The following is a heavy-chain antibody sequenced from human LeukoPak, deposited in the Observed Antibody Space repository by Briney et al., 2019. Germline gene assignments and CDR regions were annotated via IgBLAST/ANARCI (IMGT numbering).Heavy chain of an antibody. CDR3: AGDRWGNWFDP. D-gene: IGHD1-26*01. CDR1: GGSISSYY. CDR2: NYYSGRT. J-gene: IGHJ5*02. V-gene: IGHV4-59*01. Sequence: PSETLSLTCTVSGGSISSYYWSWIRQPPGKGLEWIGNNYYSGRTNYNPSLKSRVTISVDTSKNHFSLKLSSVTAADTAVYYCAGDRWGNWFDPWGQGTLVTVSS.